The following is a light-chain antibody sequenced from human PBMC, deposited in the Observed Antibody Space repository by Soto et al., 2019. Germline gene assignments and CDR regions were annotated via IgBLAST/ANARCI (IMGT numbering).Light chain of an antibody. CDR3: QQYNSYRT. CDR1: QSISSW. V-gene: IGKV1-5*01. CDR2: DAS. J-gene: IGKJ1*01. Sequence: DIQMTQSPSTLSASLGDRVTITCRASQSISSWLAWYQQKPGKAPKLLIYDASSLESVVPSRFSGSGSGTEFTLTISSLQPDDFATYYCQQYNSYRTFGQGTKV.